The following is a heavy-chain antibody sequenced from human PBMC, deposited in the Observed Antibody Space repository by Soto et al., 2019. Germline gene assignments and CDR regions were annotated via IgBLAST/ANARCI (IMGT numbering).Heavy chain of an antibody. D-gene: IGHD2-2*01. J-gene: IGHJ3*02. CDR2: ISSSSSYI. Sequence: GGSLRLSCAASGFTFSSYSMNWVRQAPGKWLEWVSSISSSSSYIYYADSVKGRFTISRDNAKNSLYLQMSGLRAEDTAVYYCASYCSSTSCYAIDAFDIWGQGTMVTVSS. V-gene: IGHV3-21*01. CDR1: GFTFSSYS. CDR3: ASYCSSTSCYAIDAFDI.